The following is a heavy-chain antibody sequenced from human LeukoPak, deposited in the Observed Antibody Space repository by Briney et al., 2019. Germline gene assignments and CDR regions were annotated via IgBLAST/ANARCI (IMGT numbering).Heavy chain of an antibody. V-gene: IGHV5-51*01. J-gene: IGHJ4*02. CDR1: GYSFTSYW. D-gene: IGHD6-13*01. CDR2: IYPGDSDT. CDR3: ARRSYSSSWYYCDY. Sequence: GESLQISCQGSGYSFTSYWIGWVRQMPGKGLEWMGIIYPGDSDTTYSPSFQGQVTISADKSISTAYLQWSSLKASDTAMYYCARRSYSSSWYYCDYWGQGTLVTVSS.